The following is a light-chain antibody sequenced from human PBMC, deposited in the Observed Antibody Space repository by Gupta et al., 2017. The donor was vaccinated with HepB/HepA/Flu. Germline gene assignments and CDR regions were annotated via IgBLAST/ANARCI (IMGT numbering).Light chain of an antibody. V-gene: IGLV3-19*01. CDR1: SLRSSY. CDR3: NCRDSSGNDLV. Sequence: SSELTQDPAVSVALGETVRITCQGDSLRSSYASWYQQKPGQAPVLVFYGQAKRPSGIPDRISGSNSGNIAFLTITGAQAEDEADYYCNCRDSSGNDLVFGEGTKLTVL. CDR2: GQA. J-gene: IGLJ2*01.